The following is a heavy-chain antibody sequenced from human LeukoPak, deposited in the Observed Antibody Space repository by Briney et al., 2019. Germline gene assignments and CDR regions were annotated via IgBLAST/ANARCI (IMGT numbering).Heavy chain of an antibody. V-gene: IGHV5-10-1*01. J-gene: IGHJ4*02. D-gene: IGHD1-1*01. Sequence: GESLKISCKGSGYSFTSYWISWVRQMPGKGLEWMGRIDPSDSYTNYSPSFQGHVAISADKSISTAYLQWSSLKASDTAMYYCARHNWNDPSGLDYWGQGTLVTVSS. CDR3: ARHNWNDPSGLDY. CDR1: GYSFTSYW. CDR2: IDPSDSYT.